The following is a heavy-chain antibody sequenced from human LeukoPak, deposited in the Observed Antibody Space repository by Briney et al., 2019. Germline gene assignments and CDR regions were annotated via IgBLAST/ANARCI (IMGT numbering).Heavy chain of an antibody. CDR1: GYTFTSYG. D-gene: IGHD1-26*01. Sequence: ASVKVSCKASGYTFTSYGISWVRQAPGQGLEWMGWISAYNGNTNYAQKLQGRVTMTTDTSTSTAYMELRSLRSDDTAVYYCARVLVGATTFNYYYYMDVWGQGTTVTVSS. J-gene: IGHJ6*03. CDR3: ARVLVGATTFNYYYYMDV. V-gene: IGHV1-18*01. CDR2: ISAYNGNT.